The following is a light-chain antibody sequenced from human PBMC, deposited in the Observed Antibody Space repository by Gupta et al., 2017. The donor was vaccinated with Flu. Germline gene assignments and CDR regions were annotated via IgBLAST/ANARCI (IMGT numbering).Light chain of an antibody. CDR2: EVN. CDR1: SSDVGAYNY. CDR3: SSYTRASTLV. J-gene: IGLJ3*02. Sequence: QSALTQPASVSRSPGQPITISCTGTSSDVGAYNYVSWYQQHPGKVPKLLIYEVNKRPSGVSNRFSGSKSGNTASLAISGLQTEDEADYYCSSYTRASTLVFGGGTKVTV. V-gene: IGLV2-14*01.